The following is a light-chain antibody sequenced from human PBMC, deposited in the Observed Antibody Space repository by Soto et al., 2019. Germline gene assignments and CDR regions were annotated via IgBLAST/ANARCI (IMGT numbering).Light chain of an antibody. V-gene: IGLV2-11*01. CDR2: DVS. J-gene: IGLJ3*02. CDR1: SSDVGGYNY. Sequence: QSALTQPRSVSGSPGQSVTISCTGTSSDVGGYNYVSWYQQHPGKAPKLTIYDVSKRPSGVPDRFSGSKSGNTASLTISGLQAEDEADYYCCSYAGSYLWVFGGGTKVTVL. CDR3: CSYAGSYLWV.